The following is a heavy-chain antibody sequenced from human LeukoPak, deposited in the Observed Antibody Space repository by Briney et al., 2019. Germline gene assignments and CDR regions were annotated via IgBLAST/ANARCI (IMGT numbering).Heavy chain of an antibody. D-gene: IGHD3-10*01. CDR1: GFTFSSYS. J-gene: IGHJ4*02. V-gene: IGHV3-21*01. CDR3: ARSAEALGEFDY. CDR2: ISNSSSYI. Sequence: GGSPRLSCAASGFTFSSYSMHWVRQAPGKGLEWVSSISNSSSYIYYADSVKGRFTISRDNAKNSLYLQMNSLRAEDTAVYYCARSAEALGEFDYWGQGTLVTVSS.